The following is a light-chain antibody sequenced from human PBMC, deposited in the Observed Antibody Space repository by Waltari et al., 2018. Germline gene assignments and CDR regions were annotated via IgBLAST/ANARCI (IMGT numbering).Light chain of an antibody. CDR3: QQYTNYWGT. V-gene: IGKV1-5*03. CDR2: KAS. CDR1: QRIINW. Sequence: DIQMTQSPSTLSASVGDRVTITCRASQRIINWLAWYQQKPGKAPKLLIYKASSLESGVPSRFSGSGSGTEFTLTISNLQPDDFAIYYCQQYTNYWGTFGQGTKVGIK. J-gene: IGKJ1*01.